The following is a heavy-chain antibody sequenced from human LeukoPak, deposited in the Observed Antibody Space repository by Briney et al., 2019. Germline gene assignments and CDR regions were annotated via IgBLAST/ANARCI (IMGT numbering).Heavy chain of an antibody. V-gene: IGHV3-30-3*01. D-gene: IGHD4-17*01. J-gene: IGHJ4*02. Sequence: GRSLRLSCAASGFTFSSYAMHWVRQAPGKGLEWVAVISYDGSNKYYADSVKGRSTISRDNSKNTLYLQMNSLRAEDTAVYYCARNYGDSNKYYFDYWGQGTLVTVSS. CDR3: ARNYGDSNKYYFDY. CDR1: GFTFSSYA. CDR2: ISYDGSNK.